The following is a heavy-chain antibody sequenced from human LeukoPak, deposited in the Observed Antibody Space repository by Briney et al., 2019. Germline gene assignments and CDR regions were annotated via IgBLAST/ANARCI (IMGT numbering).Heavy chain of an antibody. CDR1: GGSISSYY. J-gene: IGHJ5*02. CDR3: AREESYRDWFDP. CDR2: IYYGGST. Sequence: SSETLSLTCTVSGGSISSYYWSWIRQPPGKGLEWIGYIYYGGSTNYNPSLKSRVTISVDTSKNQFSLKLSSVTAADTAVYYCAREESYRDWFDPWGQGTLVTVSS. D-gene: IGHD1-26*01. V-gene: IGHV4-59*01.